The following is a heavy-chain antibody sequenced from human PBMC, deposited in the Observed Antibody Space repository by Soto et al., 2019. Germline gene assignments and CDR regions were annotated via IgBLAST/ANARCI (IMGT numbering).Heavy chain of an antibody. CDR3: ARLGPYNWNDAGLYFDY. J-gene: IGHJ4*02. V-gene: IGHV3-53*04. D-gene: IGHD1-20*01. Sequence: PGGSLRLSCAASGFTVSSNYMSWVRQAPGKGLEWVSVIYSGGSTYYADSVKGRFTISRHNSKNTLYLQMNSLRAEDTAVYYCARLGPYNWNDAGLYFDYWGQGTLVTAPQ. CDR1: GFTVSSNY. CDR2: IYSGGST.